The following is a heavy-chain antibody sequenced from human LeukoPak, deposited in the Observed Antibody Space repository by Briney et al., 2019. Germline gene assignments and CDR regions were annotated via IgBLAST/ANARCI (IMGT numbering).Heavy chain of an antibody. CDR3: AKATDYYDSSGMGAFDI. CDR2: ISYDGSNK. D-gene: IGHD3-22*01. V-gene: IGHV3-30*18. J-gene: IGHJ3*02. CDR1: GFTFSSYG. Sequence: PGGSLRLSCAASGFTFSSYGMHWVRQAPGKGLEWVAVISYDGSNKYYADSVKGRFTISRDNSKNTLYLQMSSLRAEDTAVYYCAKATDYYDSSGMGAFDIWGQGTMVTVSS.